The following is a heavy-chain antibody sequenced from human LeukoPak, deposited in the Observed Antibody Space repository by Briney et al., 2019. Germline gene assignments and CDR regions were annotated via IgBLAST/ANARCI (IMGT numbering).Heavy chain of an antibody. CDR3: ARHPFSSPFDF. D-gene: IGHD2/OR15-2a*01. CDR1: GVSISGDY. V-gene: IGHV4-59*08. CDR2: IYFTGNT. J-gene: IGHJ4*02. Sequence: SETLSLTCAVSGVSISGDYWSWIRQPPGKGLEWIGYIYFTGNTDHNPSLKSRVTLSMDTSKNQFSLKLTSVTAADTAVYYCARHPFSSPFDFWGQGTLVTVSS.